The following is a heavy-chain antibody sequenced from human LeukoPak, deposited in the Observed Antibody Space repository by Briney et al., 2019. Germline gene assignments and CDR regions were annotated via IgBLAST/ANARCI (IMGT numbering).Heavy chain of an antibody. Sequence: GGSLRLSCAASGFTFSSYGMHWVRQAPGKGLEWVAVISYDGSNKYYADSVKGRFTISRDNSKNTLYLKMNSLRAEDTAVYYCAKDGSTMVRGVSANWFDPWGQGTLVTVSS. CDR2: ISYDGSNK. CDR1: GFTFSSYG. V-gene: IGHV3-30*18. J-gene: IGHJ5*02. CDR3: AKDGSTMVRGVSANWFDP. D-gene: IGHD3-10*01.